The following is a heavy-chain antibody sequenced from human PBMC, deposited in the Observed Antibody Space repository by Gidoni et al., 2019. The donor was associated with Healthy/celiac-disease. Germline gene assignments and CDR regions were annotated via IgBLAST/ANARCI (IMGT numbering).Heavy chain of an antibody. CDR1: GFTFSSYS. Sequence: EVQLVESGGGLVKPGGSLRLSCAASGFTFSSYSMNWVRQAPGKGLEWVSSISSISSYIYYADSVKGRFTISRDNAKNSLYLQMNSLRAEDTAVYYCARDRAQEQPYYYYGMDVWGQGTTVTVSS. V-gene: IGHV3-21*01. CDR2: ISSISSYI. CDR3: ARDRAQEQPYYYYGMDV. J-gene: IGHJ6*02. D-gene: IGHD1-1*01.